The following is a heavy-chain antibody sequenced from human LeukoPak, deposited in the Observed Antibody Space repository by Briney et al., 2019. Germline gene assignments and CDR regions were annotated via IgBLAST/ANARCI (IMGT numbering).Heavy chain of an antibody. CDR3: AKEMSGFGDYYYYYMDV. CDR1: GFTFSSYG. Sequence: PGGSLRLSCAASGFTFSSYGMHWVRQAPGKGLEWVAFIRYDGSEKYYADSVKGRFTISRDNSKNTLYLHMNSLRAEDTAVYYCAKEMSGFGDYYYYYMDVWGKGTTVTISS. D-gene: IGHD3-10*01. V-gene: IGHV3-30*02. J-gene: IGHJ6*03. CDR2: IRYDGSEK.